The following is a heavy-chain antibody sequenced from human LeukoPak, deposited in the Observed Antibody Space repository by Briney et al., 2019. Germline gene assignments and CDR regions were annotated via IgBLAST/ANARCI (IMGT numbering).Heavy chain of an antibody. D-gene: IGHD3-10*01. V-gene: IGHV3-23*01. CDR1: GFTFSSYA. J-gene: IGHJ3*02. CDR3: AKAYTSGSYFIDDAFDI. Sequence: GGSLRLSCASSGFTFSSYAMSWVRQAPGKGLEWVSAISGSGLSTYYADSVKGRFSISRDNSKNTLYLQMNSLRAEDTAVYYCAKAYTSGSYFIDDAFDIWGQGTMVTASS. CDR2: ISGSGLST.